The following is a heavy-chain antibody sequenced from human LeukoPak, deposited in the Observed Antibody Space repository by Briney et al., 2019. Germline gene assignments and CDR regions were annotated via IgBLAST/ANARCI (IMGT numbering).Heavy chain of an antibody. CDR1: GGSISSSKW. CDR2: ISRSGGT. V-gene: IGHV4-4*02. J-gene: IGHJ3*02. CDR3: ARQYWAGWLQSDAFDI. D-gene: IGHD5-24*01. Sequence: SETLSLTCAVSGGSISSSKWWSWVRQPPGKGLEWIGEISRSGGTNYSPSLKSRVTISVDTSKNQFSLKLSSVTAADTAVYYCARQYWAGWLQSDAFDIWGQGTMVTVSS.